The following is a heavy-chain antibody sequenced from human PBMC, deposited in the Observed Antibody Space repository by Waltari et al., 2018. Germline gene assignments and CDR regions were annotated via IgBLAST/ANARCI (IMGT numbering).Heavy chain of an antibody. CDR1: GFTFSSYS. CDR3: ARESTGYRDYFDY. J-gene: IGHJ4*02. D-gene: IGHD3-9*01. Sequence: VQLVESGGGLVKPGGSLRLSCAASGFTFSSYSMNWVRQAPGKGLEWVSSISSSSSYIYYADSVKGRFTISRDNAKNSLYLQMNSLRAEDTAVYYCARESTGYRDYFDYWGQGTLVTVSS. V-gene: IGHV3-21*01. CDR2: ISSSSSYI.